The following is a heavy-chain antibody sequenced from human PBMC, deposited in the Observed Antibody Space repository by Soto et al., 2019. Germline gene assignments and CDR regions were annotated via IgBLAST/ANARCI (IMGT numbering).Heavy chain of an antibody. Sequence: PGGSLRLSCAASGFTFSSYAMSWVRQAPGKGLEWVSAISGSGGSTYYADSVKGRFTISRDNSRNTLYLQMNSLRAEDTAVYYCAKDRGVRGVPQICDYWGQGTLGIVSS. CDR3: AKDRGVRGVPQICDY. V-gene: IGHV3-23*01. D-gene: IGHD3-10*01. J-gene: IGHJ4*02. CDR2: ISGSGGST. CDR1: GFTFSSYA.